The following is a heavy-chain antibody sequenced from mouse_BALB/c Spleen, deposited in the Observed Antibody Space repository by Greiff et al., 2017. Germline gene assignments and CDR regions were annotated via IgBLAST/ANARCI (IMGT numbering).Heavy chain of an antibody. CDR1: GFTFSSYG. J-gene: IGHJ3*01. Sequence: EVKVVESGGGLVKPGGSLKLSCAASGFTFSSYGMSWVRQTPDKRLELVATINSNGGSTYYPDSVKGRFTISRDNAKNTLYLQMSSLKSEDTAMYYCARIYYYGSRDWGQGTLVTVSA. V-gene: IGHV5-6-3*01. CDR2: INSNGGST. CDR3: ARIYYYGSRD. D-gene: IGHD1-1*01.